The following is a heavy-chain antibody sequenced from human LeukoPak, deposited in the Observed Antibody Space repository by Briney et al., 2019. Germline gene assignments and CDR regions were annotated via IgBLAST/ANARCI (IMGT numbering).Heavy chain of an antibody. J-gene: IGHJ6*02. CDR1: GGSINRGTNY. V-gene: IGHV4-39*02. CDR2: IHNSGST. CDR3: ARGSVECSTPSCSTIYYYSGMDV. Sequence: KTSETLSLTCSVSGGSINRGTNYWGWIRQPPGKGLEWIGSIHNSGSTYYNPSLKSRVTISVDTSKNQLSLRLSSVTAADSALYFCARGSVECSTPSCSTIYYYSGMDVWGQGTTVTVS. D-gene: IGHD2-2*01.